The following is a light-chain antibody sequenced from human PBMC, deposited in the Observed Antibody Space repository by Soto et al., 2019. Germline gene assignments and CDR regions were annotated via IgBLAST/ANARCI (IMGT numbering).Light chain of an antibody. V-gene: IGKV3-15*01. CDR2: YAS. CDR1: QSVNSN. J-gene: IGKJ4*01. Sequence: EIAMTQSPATLSVSPGERATLSCRASQSVNSNLAWYQQKPGQAPRLLIYYASTRATGIPARFSGSGSGTEFTVTISSQQSEDFAVYYCQQYNNWPLTFGGGTKVEIK. CDR3: QQYNNWPLT.